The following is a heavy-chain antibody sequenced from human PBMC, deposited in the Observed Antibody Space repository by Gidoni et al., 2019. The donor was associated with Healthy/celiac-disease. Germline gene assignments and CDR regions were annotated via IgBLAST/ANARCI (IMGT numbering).Heavy chain of an antibody. CDR2: ISGSGGST. Sequence: EVQLLESGGGLVQPGGSLRLSCAASGFTFSSYAMSWVRQAPGKGLEWVSAISGSGGSTYYADSVKGRFTISRDNSKNTLYLQMNSLRAEDTAVYYCAKAPGASAATHRDPYNWFDPWGQGTLVTVSS. V-gene: IGHV3-23*01. CDR3: AKAPGASAATHRDPYNWFDP. J-gene: IGHJ5*02. CDR1: GFTFSSYA. D-gene: IGHD2-15*01.